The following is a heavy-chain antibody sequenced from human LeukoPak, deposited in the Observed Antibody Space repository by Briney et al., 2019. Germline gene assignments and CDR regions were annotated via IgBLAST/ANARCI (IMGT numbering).Heavy chain of an antibody. CDR3: AGRKYYYGSGSYHYYYYYMDV. V-gene: IGHV1-46*01. J-gene: IGHJ6*03. D-gene: IGHD3-10*01. CDR2: ITPSGGST. CDR1: GYTFSSYT. Sequence: GASVKVSCKTSGYTFSSYTIIWVRQAPGQGLEWLGLITPSGGSTWYAQKFQGRVTITADESTSTAYMELSSLRSEDTAVYYCAGRKYYYGSGSYHYYYYYMDVWGKGTTVTISS.